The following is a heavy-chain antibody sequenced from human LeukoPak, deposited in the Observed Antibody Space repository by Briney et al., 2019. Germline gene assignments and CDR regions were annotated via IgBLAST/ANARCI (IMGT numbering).Heavy chain of an antibody. J-gene: IGHJ4*02. D-gene: IGHD1-7*01. V-gene: IGHV3-23*01. CDR3: AKDERNWNYNLASQTYD. CDR2: ISGSGVST. Sequence: GGSLRLSCAASGFTFSSYSMNWVRQAPGKGLEWVSAISGSGVSTYYADSVKGRFTVSRDNSKSTLYLQMSSLRAEDTAVYYCAKDERNWNYNLASQTYDWGQGTLVTVSS. CDR1: GFTFSSYS.